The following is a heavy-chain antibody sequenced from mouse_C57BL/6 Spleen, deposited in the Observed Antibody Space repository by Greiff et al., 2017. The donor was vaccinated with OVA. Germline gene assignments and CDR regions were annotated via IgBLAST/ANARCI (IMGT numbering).Heavy chain of an antibody. V-gene: IGHV5-17*01. CDR1: GFTFSDYG. Sequence: EVKLMESGGGLVKPGGSLKLSCAASGFTFSDYGMHWVRQAPEKGLEWVAYISSGSSTITYADTVTGRFTLSRDNAKNTLFLQMTSLRSEDTAMYYCARGDSVSFDYWGQGTTLTVSS. CDR3: ARGDSVSFDY. CDR2: ISSGSSTI. D-gene: IGHD6-2*01. J-gene: IGHJ2*01.